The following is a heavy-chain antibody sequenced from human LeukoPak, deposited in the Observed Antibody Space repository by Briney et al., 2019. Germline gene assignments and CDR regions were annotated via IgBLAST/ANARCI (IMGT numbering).Heavy chain of an antibody. CDR1: GGPISSSRYY. CDR3: ARGGVGAPY. J-gene: IGHJ4*02. CDR2: INHSGST. Sequence: PSETLSLTCTVSGGPISSSRYYWGWIRQPPGKGLEWIVEINHSGSTNYNPSLKSRVTISVDTSNNQFSLKLSSVPAADTAVYYCARGGVGAPYWGQGTLVTVSS. D-gene: IGHD1-26*01. V-gene: IGHV4-39*07.